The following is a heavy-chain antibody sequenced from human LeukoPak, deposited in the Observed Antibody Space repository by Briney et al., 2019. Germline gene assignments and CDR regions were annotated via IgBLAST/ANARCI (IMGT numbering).Heavy chain of an antibody. Sequence: PPETLSLTCAVYGGSFSGYYWSWIRQPPGKGLEWIGEINHSGSTNYNPSLKSRATISVDTSKNQFSLKLSSVTAADTAVYYCARGLDYGGDYFDYWGQGTLVTVSS. CDR3: ARGLDYGGDYFDY. D-gene: IGHD4-17*01. CDR2: INHSGST. J-gene: IGHJ4*02. V-gene: IGHV4-34*01. CDR1: GGSFSGYY.